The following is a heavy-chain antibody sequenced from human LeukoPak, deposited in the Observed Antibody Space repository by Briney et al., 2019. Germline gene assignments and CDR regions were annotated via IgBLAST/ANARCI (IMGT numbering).Heavy chain of an antibody. D-gene: IGHD3-22*01. Sequence: PGGSLRLSCAASGFTFSSYSMNWVRQAPGKGLEWVSSISSSSSYIYYADSVKGRFTISRDNAKNSLYLQMSSLRAEDTAVYYCARAPGDWNYGLYYDSSGYSVDYWGQGTLVTVSS. CDR3: ARAPGDWNYGLYYDSSGYSVDY. CDR2: ISSSSSYI. CDR1: GFTFSSYS. V-gene: IGHV3-21*01. J-gene: IGHJ4*02.